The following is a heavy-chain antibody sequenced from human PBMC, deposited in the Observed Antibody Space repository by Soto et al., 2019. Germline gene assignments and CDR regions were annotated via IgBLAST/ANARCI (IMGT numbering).Heavy chain of an antibody. D-gene: IGHD3-16*01. J-gene: IGHJ6*02. V-gene: IGHV1-46*01. CDR2: INPNGGST. CDR1: GYTFSNYY. Sequence: ASVKVSCKASGYTFSNYYIHWVRQAPGQGLEWMGIINPNGGSTTYAQKFQGRVTITRDTSASTAYMELSSLRSEDTAVYYCASASRGYYYYGMDVWGQGTTVTVSS. CDR3: ASASRGYYYYGMDV.